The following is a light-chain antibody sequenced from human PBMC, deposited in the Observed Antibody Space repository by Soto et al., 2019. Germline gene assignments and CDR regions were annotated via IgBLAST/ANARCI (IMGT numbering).Light chain of an antibody. J-gene: IGKJ4*01. V-gene: IGKV1-27*01. Sequence: DIQMTQSPSSLSASVGDRVTITCRASQGIRNYLAWYQQKPGKVPKLLIYAASTLQSGVPSRFSGSGSVTEFTLTISRLQTEDVATYYCQKYNIVPLTFGGGTKVEIK. CDR3: QKYNIVPLT. CDR1: QGIRNY. CDR2: AAS.